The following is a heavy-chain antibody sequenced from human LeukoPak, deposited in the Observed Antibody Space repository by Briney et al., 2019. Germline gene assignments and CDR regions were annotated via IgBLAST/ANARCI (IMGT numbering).Heavy chain of an antibody. CDR2: FDPEDGET. J-gene: IGHJ5*02. CDR1: GYTLTELS. V-gene: IGHV1-24*01. CDR3: ATDQGGNWNYRWFGP. Sequence: ASVKVSCKVSGYTLTELSMHWVRQAPGKGLEWMGGFDPEDGETIYAQKFQGRVTMTEDTSTDTAYMELSSLRSEDTAVYYCATDQGGNWNYRWFGPWGQGTLVTVSS. D-gene: IGHD1-7*01.